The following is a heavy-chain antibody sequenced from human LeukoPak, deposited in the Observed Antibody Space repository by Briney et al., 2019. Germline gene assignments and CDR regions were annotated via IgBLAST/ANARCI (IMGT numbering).Heavy chain of an antibody. V-gene: IGHV3-74*01. CDR1: GLTFSDYW. J-gene: IGHJ4*02. CDR2: ISNDGTST. CDR3: AKETTVAGFYPYFDY. D-gene: IGHD6-19*01. Sequence: GGSLRLSCAVSGLTFSDYWMHWVRQAPGKGLVWVSRISNDGTSTSYADSVKGRFTISRDNSKNTLYLQMSSLRAEDTAVYYCAKETTVAGFYPYFDYWGQGTLVTVSS.